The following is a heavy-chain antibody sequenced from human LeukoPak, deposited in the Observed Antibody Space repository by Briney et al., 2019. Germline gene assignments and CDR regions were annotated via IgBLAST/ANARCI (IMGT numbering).Heavy chain of an antibody. CDR2: IDPSDSYT. CDR3: GYCSSTSCYENWFDP. CDR1: GYSFTSYW. J-gene: IGHJ5*02. V-gene: IGHV5-10-1*01. Sequence: GGSLKISCKGSGYSFTSYWISWVRQMPGKGLEWMGRIDPSDSYTNYSPSFQGHVTISADKSISTAYLQWSSLKASDTAMYYCGYCSSTSCYENWFDPWGQGTLVTVSS. D-gene: IGHD2-2*01.